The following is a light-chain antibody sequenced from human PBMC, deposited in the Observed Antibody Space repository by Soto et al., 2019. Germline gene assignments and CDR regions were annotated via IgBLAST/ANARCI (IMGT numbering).Light chain of an antibody. V-gene: IGKV3-15*01. J-gene: IGKJ1*01. Sequence: EIVLTPSPASLSLSPGERANLSCRASQSVDSYLVWYQQKPGQAPRLLIFGASNRATGIPARFSGSGSGTEFTLTISSLQSEDFAVYYCQQYNNWPRTFGQGTKVDI. CDR3: QQYNNWPRT. CDR2: GAS. CDR1: QSVDSY.